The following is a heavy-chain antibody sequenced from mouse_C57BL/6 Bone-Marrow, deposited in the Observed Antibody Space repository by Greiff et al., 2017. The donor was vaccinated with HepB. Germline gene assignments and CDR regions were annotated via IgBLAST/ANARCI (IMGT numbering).Heavy chain of an antibody. CDR2: IYPGSGST. CDR1: GYTFTSYW. CDR3: ARWVFITTVVAFDY. D-gene: IGHD1-1*01. V-gene: IGHV1-55*01. Sequence: QVQLQQPGAELVKPGASVKMSCKASGYTFTSYWITWVKQRSGQGLEWIGDIYPGSGSTNYNEKFKSKATLTVDTSSSTAYMQLSSLTSEDSAVYYCARWVFITTVVAFDYWGQGTTLTVSS. J-gene: IGHJ2*01.